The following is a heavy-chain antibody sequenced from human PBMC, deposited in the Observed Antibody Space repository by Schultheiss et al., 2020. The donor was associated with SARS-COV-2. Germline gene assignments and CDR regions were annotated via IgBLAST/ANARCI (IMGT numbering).Heavy chain of an antibody. J-gene: IGHJ5*02. CDR1: GGSFSGYY. CDR3: AIVVVPAAIGYWFDP. D-gene: IGHD2-2*01. Sequence: SETLSLTCAVYGGSFSGYYWSWIRQPPGKGLEWIGEINHSGSTNYNPSLKSRVTMSVDTSKNQFSLKLSSVTAADTAVYYCAIVVVPAAIGYWFDPWGQGTLVTVSS. V-gene: IGHV4-34*01. CDR2: INHSGST.